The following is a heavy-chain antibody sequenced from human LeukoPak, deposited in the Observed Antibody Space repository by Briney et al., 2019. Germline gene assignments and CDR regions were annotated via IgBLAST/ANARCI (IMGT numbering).Heavy chain of an antibody. J-gene: IGHJ5*02. CDR1: GYTFTGYY. D-gene: IGHD2-15*01. V-gene: IGHV1-2*02. CDR3: AREGCSGGSCYFWFDP. Sequence: ASVKVSCKASGYTFTGYYLHWMRRAPGQGLEWMGWLNPNSGGTNYAQKFQGRVTVTRDTSISTAYLELSRLRSDDTAVYYCAREGCSGGSCYFWFDPWGQGTLVTVSS. CDR2: LNPNSGGT.